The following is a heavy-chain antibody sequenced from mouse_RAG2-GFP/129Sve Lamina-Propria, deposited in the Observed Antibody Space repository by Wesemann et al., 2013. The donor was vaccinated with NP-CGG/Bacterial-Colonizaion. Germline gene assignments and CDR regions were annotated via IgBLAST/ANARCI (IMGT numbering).Heavy chain of an antibody. D-gene: IGHD2-5*01. CDR2: INPDSSTI. CDR1: GIDFSRYW. Sequence: EVKLLQSGGGLVQPGGSLKLSCAVSGIDFSRYWMSWVRRAPGKGLEWIGEINPDSSTINYAPSLKDKFIISRDNAKNTLYLQMSKVRSEDTALYYCASLSNYRYFDVWGTGTTVTVSS. V-gene: IGHV4-1*01. CDR3: ASLSNYRYFDV. J-gene: IGHJ1*03.